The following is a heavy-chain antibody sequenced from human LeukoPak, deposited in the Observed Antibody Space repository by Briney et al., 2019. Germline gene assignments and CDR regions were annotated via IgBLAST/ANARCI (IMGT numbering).Heavy chain of an antibody. Sequence: SSETLSLTCTVSGGSISSHYRSWIRQPPGKGLEWIGYIYYSGSTNYNPSLKSRVTISVDTSKNQFSLKLSSVTAADTAVYYCARESYDILTGYYNQFDYWGQGTLVTVSS. CDR2: IYYSGST. D-gene: IGHD3-9*01. CDR3: ARESYDILTGYYNQFDY. V-gene: IGHV4-59*11. CDR1: GGSISSHY. J-gene: IGHJ4*02.